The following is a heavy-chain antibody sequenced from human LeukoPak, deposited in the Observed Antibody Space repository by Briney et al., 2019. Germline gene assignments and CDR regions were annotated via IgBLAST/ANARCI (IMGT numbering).Heavy chain of an antibody. D-gene: IGHD3-10*01. CDR2: IYYSGST. J-gene: IGHJ4*02. V-gene: IGHV4-39*01. Sequence: PSETLSLTCTVSGGSISSSSYYWGWIRQPPGKGLEWIGSIYYSGSTYYNPSLKSRVTISVDTSKNQFSLKLSSVTAADTAVYYCARSGSYYFDYWGQGTLVTVSS. CDR3: ARSGSYYFDY. CDR1: GGSISSSSYY.